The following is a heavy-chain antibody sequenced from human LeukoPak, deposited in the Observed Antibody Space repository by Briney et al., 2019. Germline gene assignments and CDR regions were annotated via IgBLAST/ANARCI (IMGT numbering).Heavy chain of an antibody. Sequence: GGSLRLSCAASGFTFSSYAMSWVRQAPGQGLEWMGWISAYNGNTNYAQKLQGRVTMTTDTSTSTAYMELRSLRSDDTAVYYCARDYYDSSGYYYQNDAFDIWGQGTMVTVSS. CDR1: GFTFSSYA. CDR2: ISAYNGNT. D-gene: IGHD3-22*01. CDR3: ARDYYDSSGYYYQNDAFDI. V-gene: IGHV1-18*01. J-gene: IGHJ3*02.